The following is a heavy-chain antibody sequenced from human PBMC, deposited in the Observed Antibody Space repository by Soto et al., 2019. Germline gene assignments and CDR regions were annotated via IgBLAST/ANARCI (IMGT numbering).Heavy chain of an antibody. V-gene: IGHV3-30*18. J-gene: IGHJ6*02. CDR2: ISYDGSNK. D-gene: IGHD5-18*01. Sequence: GGSLRLSCAASGFTFSSYGMHWVRQAPGKGLEWVAVISYDGSNKYYADSGKGRFTISRDNSKNTLYLQMNSLRAEDTAVYYCAKDHSSGYSYGYPSYYYGMDVWGQGTTVTVSS. CDR1: GFTFSSYG. CDR3: AKDHSSGYSYGYPSYYYGMDV.